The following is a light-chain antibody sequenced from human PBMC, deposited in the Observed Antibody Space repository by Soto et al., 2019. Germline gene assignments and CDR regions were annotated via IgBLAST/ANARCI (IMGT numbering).Light chain of an antibody. V-gene: IGLV2-14*01. CDR2: DVS. CDR3: GSYTSSSVV. Sequence: QSVLTQPASVSGSHGQSITISCTGTNSDVGGYKSVSWYQQHPGKAPKVIIYDVSNRPSGVSNRFSGSKSGNTASLTISGLQAEDEADYYGGSYTSSSVVFGGGTKVTVL. J-gene: IGLJ2*01. CDR1: NSDVGGYKS.